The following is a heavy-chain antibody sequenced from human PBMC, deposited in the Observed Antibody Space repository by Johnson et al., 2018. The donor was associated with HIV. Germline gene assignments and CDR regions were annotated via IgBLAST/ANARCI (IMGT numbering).Heavy chain of an antibody. J-gene: IGHJ3*02. V-gene: IGHV3-13*01. D-gene: IGHD3-9*01. CDR2: IGTAGDT. CDR1: GFTFSSYD. Sequence: EVQLVESGGGLVQPGGSLRLSCAASGFTFSSYDMHWVRQATGKGLEWVSAIGTAGDTYYPGSVTGRFTISRENAKNSLYLQMNSLRAGDTAVYYCARGLRYFDWFDAFDIWGQGTMVTVSS. CDR3: ARGLRYFDWFDAFDI.